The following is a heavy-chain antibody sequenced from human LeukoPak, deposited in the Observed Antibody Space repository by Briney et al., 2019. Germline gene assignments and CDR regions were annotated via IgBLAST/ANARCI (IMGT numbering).Heavy chain of an antibody. J-gene: IGHJ6*02. D-gene: IGHD3-9*01. CDR1: GFTVSSNY. CDR3: AKATGLRYFDWLFGGYGMDV. Sequence: GGSLRLSCAASGFTVSSNYMSWVRQAPGKGLEWVAVISYDGSNKYYADSVKGRFTISRDNSKNTLYLQMNSLRAEDTAVYYCAKATGLRYFDWLFGGYGMDVWDQGTTVTVSS. V-gene: IGHV3-30*18. CDR2: ISYDGSNK.